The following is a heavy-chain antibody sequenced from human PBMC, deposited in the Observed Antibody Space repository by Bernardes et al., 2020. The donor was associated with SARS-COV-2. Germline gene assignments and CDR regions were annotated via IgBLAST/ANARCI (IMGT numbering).Heavy chain of an antibody. CDR2: IYYSGST. CDR3: ARLRATLNWFDP. J-gene: IGHJ5*02. Sequence: SATLSLTCTVSGGSISSSSYYWGWIRQPPGKGLEWIGSIYYSGSTYYNPSLKSRVTISVDTSKNQFSLKLSSVTAADTAGYYCARLRATLNWFDPWGQGTLVT. V-gene: IGHV4-39*01. CDR1: GGSISSSSYY.